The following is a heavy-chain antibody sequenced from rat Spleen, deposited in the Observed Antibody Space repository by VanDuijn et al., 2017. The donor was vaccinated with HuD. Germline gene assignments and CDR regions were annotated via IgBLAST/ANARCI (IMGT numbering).Heavy chain of an antibody. Sequence: QLQESGPGLVKPSQSLSLTCSVTVYSITSSYRWNWIRKFPGNKLEWMGYIDGAGSTNYNPSLKSRISITRDTSKNQFFLQLNSVTTEDTATYYCARSDGYRYNSYVMDAWGQGASVTVSS. J-gene: IGHJ4*01. D-gene: IGHD1-5*01. CDR2: IDGAGST. CDR1: VYSITSSYR. CDR3: ARSDGYRYNSYVMDA. V-gene: IGHV3-3*01.